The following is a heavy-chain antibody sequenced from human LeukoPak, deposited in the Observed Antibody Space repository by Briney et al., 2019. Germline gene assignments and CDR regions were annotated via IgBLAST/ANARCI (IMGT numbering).Heavy chain of an antibody. Sequence: GGSLRLSCAASGFTFSSYSMNWVRQAPGKGLEWVSSISSSSSYIYYADSVKGRFTISRDNAKNSLYLQMNSLRAEDTAVYYCASSSSGYYYGHYFDYWGQGTLVTVSS. V-gene: IGHV3-21*01. D-gene: IGHD3-22*01. CDR2: ISSSSSYI. CDR1: GFTFSSYS. J-gene: IGHJ4*02. CDR3: ASSSSGYYYGHYFDY.